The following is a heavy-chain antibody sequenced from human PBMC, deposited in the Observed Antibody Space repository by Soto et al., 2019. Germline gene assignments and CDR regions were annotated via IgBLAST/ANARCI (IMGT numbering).Heavy chain of an antibody. D-gene: IGHD2-8*01. CDR3: ARDCTNGVCYTNWFDP. J-gene: IGHJ5*02. Sequence: QVQLVQSGAEVKKPGSSVKVSCKASGGTFSSYTISWVRQAPGQGLEWMGRIIPILGIANYAQKFQGRVTITADKSTSTAYIELSSLRSEDTAVYYCARDCTNGVCYTNWFDPWGQGTLVTVSS. V-gene: IGHV1-69*08. CDR1: GGTFSSYT. CDR2: IIPILGIA.